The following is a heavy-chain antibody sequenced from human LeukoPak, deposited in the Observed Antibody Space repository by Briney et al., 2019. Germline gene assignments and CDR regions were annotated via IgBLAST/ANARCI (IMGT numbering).Heavy chain of an antibody. CDR2: INAGNGNT. V-gene: IGHV1-3*01. CDR3: ARDPTIAAAGGL. CDR1: GYTFTSYA. Sequence: GASVKVSCKASGYTFTSYAMHWVRQAPGQRLEWMGWINAGNGNTKYSQKSQGRVTITRDTSASTAYMELSSLRSEDTAVYYCARDPTIAAAGGLWGQGTLVTVSS. D-gene: IGHD6-13*01. J-gene: IGHJ4*02.